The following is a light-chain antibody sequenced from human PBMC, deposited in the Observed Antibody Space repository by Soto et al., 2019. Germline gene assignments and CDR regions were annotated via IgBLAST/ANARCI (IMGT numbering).Light chain of an antibody. CDR2: HVT. V-gene: IGLV2-14*03. J-gene: IGLJ1*01. CDR3: CSLTTSHTYV. Sequence: QSALTQPAFVSGSPGQSITISCTGTSSDIGHYDYVSWYQQHPGKAPKLMIYHVTYRPSGVSNRYSGSKSGNSASLTISGLQADDEADYYCCSLTTSHTYVFGSGTKVTV. CDR1: SSDIGHYDY.